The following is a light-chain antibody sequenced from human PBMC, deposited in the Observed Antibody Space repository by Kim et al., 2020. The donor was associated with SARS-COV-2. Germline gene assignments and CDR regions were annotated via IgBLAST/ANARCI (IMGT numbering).Light chain of an antibody. V-gene: IGKV3-20*01. CDR2: GAS. J-gene: IGKJ2*01. CDR1: QSVSSSY. Sequence: EIVLTQSPGTLSLSPGESATLSCRASQSVSSSYLAWFQQKPGQAPRLLIYGASSRATGIPDRFSGSGSGTDFTLTISRLEPEDFAVYYCQQYGSSSLMYTFGQGTSWRS. CDR3: QQYGSSSLMYT.